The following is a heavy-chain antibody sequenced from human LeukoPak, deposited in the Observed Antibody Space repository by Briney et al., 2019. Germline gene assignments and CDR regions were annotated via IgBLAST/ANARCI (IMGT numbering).Heavy chain of an antibody. V-gene: IGHV1-69*06. CDR3: ATVAPLDAFDI. D-gene: IGHD2-15*01. CDR2: IIPIFGTA. J-gene: IGHJ3*02. CDR1: GGTFSSYA. Sequence: ASVKVSCKASGGTFSSYAISWVRQAPGQGLEWMGGIIPIFGTANYAQKFQGRVTMTEDTSTDTAYMELSSLRSEDTAVYYCATVAPLDAFDIWGQGTMVTVSS.